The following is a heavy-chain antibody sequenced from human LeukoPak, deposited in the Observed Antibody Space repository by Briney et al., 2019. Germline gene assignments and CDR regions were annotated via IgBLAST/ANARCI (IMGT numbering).Heavy chain of an antibody. V-gene: IGHV3-15*01. D-gene: IGHD3-22*01. Sequence: PGGSLRLSCAASGFTFSNAWMSWVRQAPGKGLEWVGRIKSKTDGGTTDYAAPVKGRFTISRDDTKNTLYLQMNSLKTEDTAVYYCTTVLRYYYDSSGYHKDYWGQGTLVTVSS. CDR1: GFTFSNAW. J-gene: IGHJ4*02. CDR3: TTVLRYYYDSSGYHKDY. CDR2: IKSKTDGGTT.